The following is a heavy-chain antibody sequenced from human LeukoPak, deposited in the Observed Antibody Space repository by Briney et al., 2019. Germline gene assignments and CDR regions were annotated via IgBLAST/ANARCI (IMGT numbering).Heavy chain of an antibody. J-gene: IGHJ4*02. D-gene: IGHD6-6*01. CDR3: AGLHYSSWSFDY. V-gene: IGHV4-39*01. CDR2: IYYSGST. Sequence: KPSETLSLTCTVSGGSISSSSYYWGWIRQPPGKGLEWIGSIYYSGSTYYNPSLKSRVTISVDTSKNQFSLKLSSVTAADTALYYCAGLHYSSWSFDYWGQGTLVTVSS. CDR1: GGSISSSSYY.